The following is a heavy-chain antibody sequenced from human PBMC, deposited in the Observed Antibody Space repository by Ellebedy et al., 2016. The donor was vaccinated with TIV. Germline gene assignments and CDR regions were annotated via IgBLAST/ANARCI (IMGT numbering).Heavy chain of an antibody. Sequence: SETLSLTCAVSGGSIGSGGYSWTWVRQPPGKGLEWIGYIFHSGSPYYNPSLKSRLSISVDRSKNHFSLSLSSVTAADTAVYYCARVLASHYYYAMDVWGQGTTVIVSS. V-gene: IGHV4-30-2*01. CDR2: IFHSGSP. CDR1: GGSIGSGGYS. CDR3: ARVLASHYYYAMDV. J-gene: IGHJ6*02.